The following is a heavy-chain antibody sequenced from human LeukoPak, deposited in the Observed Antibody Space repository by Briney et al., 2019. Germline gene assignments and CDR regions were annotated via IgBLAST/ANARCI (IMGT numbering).Heavy chain of an antibody. CDR2: IYYTGTT. V-gene: IGHV4-39*07. J-gene: IGHJ5*02. D-gene: IGHD2-2*01. CDR3: AREVNGDDTTCPPT. Sequence: SETLSLTCTVSGGSIRISSYYWGWIRQPPGKGLEWIASIYYTGTTYYNPSLESRVTISLDTSANHLSLKVTSVTAADTAVYYCAREVNGDDTTCPPTWGPGTLVTVSS. CDR1: GGSIRISSYY.